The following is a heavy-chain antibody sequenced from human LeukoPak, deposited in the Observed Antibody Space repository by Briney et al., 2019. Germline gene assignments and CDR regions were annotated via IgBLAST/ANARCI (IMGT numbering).Heavy chain of an antibody. V-gene: IGHV3-23*03. CDR3: ERDVGGSFDH. CDR1: GFTFSSYA. D-gene: IGHD1-26*01. J-gene: IGHJ5*02. Sequence: GGSLTLSCAASGFTFSSYAMSWVRQAPGEGLEGVSVIYSGGSTYYPDSRKGRFTISRDNSKKTLYLEMNSVRAEDTAVYYCERDVGGSFDHWGQGTLVTVSS. CDR2: IYSGGST.